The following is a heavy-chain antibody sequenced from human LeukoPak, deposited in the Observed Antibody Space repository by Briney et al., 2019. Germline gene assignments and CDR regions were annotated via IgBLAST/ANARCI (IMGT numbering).Heavy chain of an antibody. Sequence: GGSLRLSCAASGFTFSSYAMSWVRQAPGKGLEWASAISGGGGSTYYADSVKGRFTISRDNSKNTLYLQMNSLRAEDTAVYYCAKCSTMISSKYYFDYWGQGTLVTVSS. CDR2: ISGGGGST. CDR1: GFTFSSYA. D-gene: IGHD3-22*01. CDR3: AKCSTMISSKYYFDY. V-gene: IGHV3-23*01. J-gene: IGHJ4*02.